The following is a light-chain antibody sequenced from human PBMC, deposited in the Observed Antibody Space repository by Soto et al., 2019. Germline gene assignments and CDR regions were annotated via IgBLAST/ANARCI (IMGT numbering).Light chain of an antibody. CDR2: KAS. V-gene: IGKV1-5*03. Sequence: DIQMTQSPSTLSASVGDTVTITCRASQSISNWLAWYQQRPGKAPNLLIDKASSLEGGVPSRFSGSGSGTDFTLTISSLQPDDFATYYCQQYNTYPWTFGQGTRVE. J-gene: IGKJ1*01. CDR1: QSISNW. CDR3: QQYNTYPWT.